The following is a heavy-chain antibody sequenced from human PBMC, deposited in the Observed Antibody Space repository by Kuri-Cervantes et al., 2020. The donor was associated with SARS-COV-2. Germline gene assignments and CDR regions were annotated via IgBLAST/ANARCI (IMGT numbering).Heavy chain of an antibody. J-gene: IGHJ4*02. CDR3: ARQFYYDFWSGNYFDY. D-gene: IGHD3-3*01. CDR2: IYYSGST. Sequence: GSLRLSCTVSGGSISSSSYYWGWIRQPPGKGLEWIGSIYYSGSTYYNPSLKSQVTISVDTSKNQFSLKLSSVTAADTAVYYCARQFYYDFWSGNYFDYWGQGTLVTVSS. V-gene: IGHV4-39*01. CDR1: GGSISSSSYY.